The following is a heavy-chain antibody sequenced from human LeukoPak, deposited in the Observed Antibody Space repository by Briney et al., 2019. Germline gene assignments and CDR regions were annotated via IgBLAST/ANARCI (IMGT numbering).Heavy chain of an antibody. V-gene: IGHV3-66*01. CDR1: GFTVSSNY. Sequence: GSLRLSCAASGFTVSSNYMSWVRQAPGKGLEWVSVIYSGGSTYYADSVKGRFTISRDNSKNTLYLQMNSLRAEDTAVYYCVSTATFDYWGQGTLVTVTS. CDR2: IYSGGST. D-gene: IGHD2-15*01. J-gene: IGHJ4*02. CDR3: VSTATFDY.